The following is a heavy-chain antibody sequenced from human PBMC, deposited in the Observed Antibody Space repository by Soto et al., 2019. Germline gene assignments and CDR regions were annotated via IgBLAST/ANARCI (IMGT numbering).Heavy chain of an antibody. Sequence: SQTLSLTCTISGGSISSYYWSWIRQPPGKGLEWIGYIYYSGSTNYNPSLKSRGTISVDTSKNQFSLKLSSVTAADTAVYYCSRARYDYVWGRYRYLDNCGQGTLGTVAS. D-gene: IGHD3-16*02. J-gene: IGHJ4*02. CDR2: IYYSGST. V-gene: IGHV4-59*01. CDR1: GGSISSYY. CDR3: SRARYDYVWGRYRYLDN.